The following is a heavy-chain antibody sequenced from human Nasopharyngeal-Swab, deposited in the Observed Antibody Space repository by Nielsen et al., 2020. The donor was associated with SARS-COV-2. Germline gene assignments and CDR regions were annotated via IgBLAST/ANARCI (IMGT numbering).Heavy chain of an antibody. V-gene: IGHV3-30*03. CDR3: ASYSTYYTMDV. CDR2: ISYEGSLK. Sequence: GGSLRLSCAASGFTLNNHGMHWVRQAPGRGLEWVAVISYEGSLKNYADSVKGRFTISRDNSKSTLYLQMNSLRAEDTALYYCASYSTYYTMDVWGQGTTVIVSS. CDR1: GFTLNNHG. J-gene: IGHJ6*02. D-gene: IGHD4-11*01.